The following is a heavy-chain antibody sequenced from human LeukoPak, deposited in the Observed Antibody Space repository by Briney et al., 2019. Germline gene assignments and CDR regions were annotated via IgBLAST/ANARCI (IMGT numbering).Heavy chain of an antibody. CDR3: ARRGYYDSSGYFDY. V-gene: IGHV4-39*02. CDR2: IYYSGST. Sequence: SETLSLTCTVSGGSISSSSYYWGWIRQPPGKGLEWIASIYYSGSTYYNPSLKSRVTISVDTSKSHFSLKLSSVTAADTAVYYCARRGYYDSSGYFDYWGRGTLVTVSS. J-gene: IGHJ4*02. CDR1: GGSISSSSYY. D-gene: IGHD3-22*01.